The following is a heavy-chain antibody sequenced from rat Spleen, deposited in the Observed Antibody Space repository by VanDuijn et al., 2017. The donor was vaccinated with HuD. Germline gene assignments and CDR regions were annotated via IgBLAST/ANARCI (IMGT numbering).Heavy chain of an antibody. D-gene: IGHD1-12*03. CDR1: GFSLTSNS. V-gene: IGHV2-1*01. CDR3: ARDLDGYFDY. Sequence: QVQLKESGPGLVQPSQTLSLTCTVSGFSLTSNSVNWVRQPPGTGLEGMGAIWSGGSTDYNSALKSRLSISRDTSKNQVFLKMNSLQSEDTTTYYCARDLDGYFDYWGQGVMVTVSS. CDR2: IWSGGST. J-gene: IGHJ2*01.